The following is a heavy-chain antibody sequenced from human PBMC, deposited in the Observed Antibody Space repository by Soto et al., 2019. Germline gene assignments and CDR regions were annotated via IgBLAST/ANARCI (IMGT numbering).Heavy chain of an antibody. Sequence: GASVKVSCKASGGTFSSYAISWVRQAPGQGLEWMGGIIPIFGTANYAQKFQGRATITADESTSTAYMELSSLRSEDTAVYYCARLAGSYGRYYRMDVWGQGTTVTVSS. CDR2: IIPIFGTA. CDR3: ARLAGSYGRYYRMDV. J-gene: IGHJ6*02. D-gene: IGHD3-10*01. CDR1: GGTFSSYA. V-gene: IGHV1-69*13.